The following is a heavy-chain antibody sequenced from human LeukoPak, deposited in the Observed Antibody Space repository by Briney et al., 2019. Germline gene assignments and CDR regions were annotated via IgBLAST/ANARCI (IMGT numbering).Heavy chain of an antibody. D-gene: IGHD2-2*02. Sequence: GGSLRLSCAASGFTFSYYWMSWVRQAPGKGLEWVANIKRDGSEKYYVDSVKGRFTVSRDNAKNSLYLQMNSLRAEDTAVYYCARIADLSLPAAILFDYWGQGTLVTVSS. CDR3: ARIADLSLPAAILFDY. CDR1: GFTFSYYW. V-gene: IGHV3-7*01. CDR2: IKRDGSEK. J-gene: IGHJ4*02.